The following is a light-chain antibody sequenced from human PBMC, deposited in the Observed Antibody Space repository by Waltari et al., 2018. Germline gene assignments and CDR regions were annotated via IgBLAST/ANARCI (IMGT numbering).Light chain of an antibody. CDR2: YDS. CDR1: NLGIYS. Sequence: SYVLTQPPSVSVAPGETARITCGGANLGIYSVHWYQQKPGQAPVLVIRYDSDRPSGIPERFSGSNSANTATLTISRVEAGDEANYYCQVWHAAIDPGVFGTGTEVTV. V-gene: IGLV3-21*04. CDR3: QVWHAAIDPGV. J-gene: IGLJ1*01.